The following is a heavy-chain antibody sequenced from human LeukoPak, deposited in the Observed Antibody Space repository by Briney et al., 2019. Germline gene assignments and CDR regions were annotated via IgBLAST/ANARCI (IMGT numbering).Heavy chain of an antibody. V-gene: IGHV3-30*02. CDR3: AKDRQQLVIGAFDI. J-gene: IGHJ3*02. D-gene: IGHD6-13*01. Sequence: GGSLRLSCAASGFTFSSYGMHWVRQAPGKGLEWVTFIRYDGTNKYYADSVKGRFAISRDNSKNTLYLQMNSLRAEDTAVYYCAKDRQQLVIGAFDIWGQGTMVTVSS. CDR1: GFTFSSYG. CDR2: IRYDGTNK.